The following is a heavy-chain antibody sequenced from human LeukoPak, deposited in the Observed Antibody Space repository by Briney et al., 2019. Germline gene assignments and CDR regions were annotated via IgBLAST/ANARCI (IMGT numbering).Heavy chain of an antibody. Sequence: GGSLRLSCAASGFTFSSYWMHWVRQAPGKGLVWVSRINSDGSTTTYADSVKGRFAISRDNAKNTLYLQMNSLIAEDTAVYYYARGRGSGASDYWGQGTLVTVSS. V-gene: IGHV3-74*01. J-gene: IGHJ4*02. CDR2: INSDGSTT. CDR3: ARGRGSGASDY. CDR1: GFTFSSYW. D-gene: IGHD6-19*01.